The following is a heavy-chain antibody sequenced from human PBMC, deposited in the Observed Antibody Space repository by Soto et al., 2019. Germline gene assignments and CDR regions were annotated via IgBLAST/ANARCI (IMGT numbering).Heavy chain of an antibody. V-gene: IGHV1-69*12. CDR1: GGTFSSFA. Sequence: QVQLMQSGTEVKKPGSSVKVSCKASGGTFSSFAISWVRQAPGQGLEWMGAFTPMFGTANYAQQFQGGVTITADEPTSTAYMELSSLRSEDTAVYYCARDACKLGPPLSFDPWCQGTLVTVSS. D-gene: IGHD2-8*01. CDR3: ARDACKLGPPLSFDP. CDR2: FTPMFGTA. J-gene: IGHJ5*02.